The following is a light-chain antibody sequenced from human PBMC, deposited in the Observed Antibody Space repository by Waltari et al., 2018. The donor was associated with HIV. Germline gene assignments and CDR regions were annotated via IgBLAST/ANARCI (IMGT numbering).Light chain of an antibody. CDR3: QQSHTTPAT. V-gene: IGKV1-39*01. Sequence: DIQMTQSPSFLSASVGDRVTITCRANQNINSYLNWYRQKPGKAPDLLIFGASTLQSGVPSRFSASGSGIDFILTITAVQHEDFATYFCQQSHTTPATFGQGTKLEMK. CDR2: GAS. CDR1: QNINSY. J-gene: IGKJ2*01.